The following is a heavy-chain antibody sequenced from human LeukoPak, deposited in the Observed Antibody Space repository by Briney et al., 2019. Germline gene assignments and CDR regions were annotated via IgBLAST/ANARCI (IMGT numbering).Heavy chain of an antibody. J-gene: IGHJ4*02. D-gene: IGHD4-17*01. Sequence: GGSLRLSCAASGFTFSSYAMSWVRQAPGKGLEWVGRTRNRADSYTTEYAASVRGRFIISRDDSKNSLFLQMNSLKTEDTAVYFCARGFDYGDGFDYWGQGTPVTVSS. CDR2: TRNRADSYTT. CDR3: ARGFDYGDGFDY. V-gene: IGHV3-72*01. CDR1: GFTFSSYA.